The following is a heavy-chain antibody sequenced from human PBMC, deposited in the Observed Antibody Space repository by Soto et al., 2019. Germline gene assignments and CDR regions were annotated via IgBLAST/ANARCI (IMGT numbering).Heavy chain of an antibody. CDR1: GGSVTSSELF. CDR3: ASPLPRMFGYFDS. Sequence: QLQLHESGPGLVKPSETLSLTCTVSGGSVTSSELFWGWFRQPPGKGLEWIATIDNDGATYYTPPLKGRVSVFKDASKNQFSLQLTSVTAADTAMYFCASPLPRMFGYFDSWGQGTLVTVSS. CDR2: IDNDGAT. D-gene: IGHD3-10*02. V-gene: IGHV4-39*01. J-gene: IGHJ4*02.